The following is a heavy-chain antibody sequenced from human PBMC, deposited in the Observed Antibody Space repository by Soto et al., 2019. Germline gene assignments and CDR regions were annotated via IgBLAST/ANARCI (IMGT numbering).Heavy chain of an antibody. CDR1: GGSISSGGYY. D-gene: IGHD2-21*01. J-gene: IGHJ5*02. Sequence: SETRSLTCTVSGGSISSGGYYWSWIRQHPGKGLEWIGYIYYSGSTYYNPSLKSRVAISVGTSKNQFSLKLSSVTAADTAVYYCARGSHIGWFDPWGQGTLVTVSS. V-gene: IGHV4-31*03. CDR2: IYYSGST. CDR3: ARGSHIGWFDP.